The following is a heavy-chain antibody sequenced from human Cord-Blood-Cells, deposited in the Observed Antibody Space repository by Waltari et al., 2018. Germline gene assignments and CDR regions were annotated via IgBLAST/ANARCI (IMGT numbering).Heavy chain of an antibody. V-gene: IGHV4-34*01. CDR2: INHSGST. CDR1: GGSFSGYY. D-gene: IGHD7-27*01. J-gene: IGHJ4*02. Sequence: QVQLQQWGAGLLKPSETLSLTCAVYGGSFSGYYWSWTRQPPGKGLEWIGEINHSGSTNYNPSLKSRVTISVDTSKNQFSLKLSSVTAADTAVYYCARVVLRTGDPYSLDYWGQGTLVTVSS. CDR3: ARVVLRTGDPYSLDY.